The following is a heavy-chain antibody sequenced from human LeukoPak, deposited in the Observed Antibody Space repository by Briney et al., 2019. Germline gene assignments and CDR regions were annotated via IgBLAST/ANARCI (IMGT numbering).Heavy chain of an antibody. CDR1: GFTFSNVW. J-gene: IGHJ6*02. D-gene: IGHD2-2*01. Sequence: PGGSLRLSCVASGFTFSNVWMSWVRQGPGKGLEWVGRIKSKADGGTTDYAAPVKGRFTISRDDSKTTLYLQMNSLKTEDTAVYYCTTDRGVPGDVWGQGTTVTVSS. V-gene: IGHV3-15*01. CDR3: TTDRGVPGDV. CDR2: IKSKADGGTT.